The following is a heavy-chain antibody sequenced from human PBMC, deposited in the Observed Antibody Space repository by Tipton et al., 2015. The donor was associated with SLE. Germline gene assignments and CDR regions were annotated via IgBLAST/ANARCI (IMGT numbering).Heavy chain of an antibody. CDR2: IKQDGSGK. CDR3: ATARGVLGGSGWYFDL. V-gene: IGHV3-7*01. CDR1: GFTFSSYP. D-gene: IGHD1-26*01. J-gene: IGHJ2*01. Sequence: SLRLSCAASGFTFSSYPMNWVRQAPGKGLEWVASIKQDGSGKYYVDSVKGRFTISRDNSKNTLFLQMSSLRAEDTAIYYCATARGVLGGSGWYFDLWGRGTLVTVSS.